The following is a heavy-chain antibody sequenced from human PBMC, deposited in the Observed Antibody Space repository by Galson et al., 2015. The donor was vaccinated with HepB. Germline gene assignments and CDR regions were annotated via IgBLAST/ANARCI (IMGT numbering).Heavy chain of an antibody. J-gene: IGHJ4*02. Sequence: SLRLSCAASGFTVSSNYMSWVRQAPGKGLEWVALISHDGTTKYHADSVKGRFTISRDNSKNTLYMQMNSLRAEDTAVYYCAKDGGPSSSWAFDYWGQGTLVTVSS. CDR3: AKDGGPSSSWAFDY. CDR2: ISHDGTTK. D-gene: IGHD6-13*01. CDR1: GFTVSSNY. V-gene: IGHV3-30*18.